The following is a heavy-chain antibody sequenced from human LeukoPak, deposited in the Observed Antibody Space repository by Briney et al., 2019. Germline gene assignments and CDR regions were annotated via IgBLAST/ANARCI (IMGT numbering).Heavy chain of an antibody. CDR1: GFSFSSYW. CDR3: ARDGVPRSYYYDSSGYGEFDY. Sequence: PGGSLRLSCAAPGFSFSSYWMSWVRQAPGKGLEWVANIKQDGSEKYYVDSVKGRFTISRDNAKNSLYLQMNSLRAEDTAVYYCARDGVPRSYYYDSSGYGEFDYWGQGTLVTVSS. J-gene: IGHJ4*02. CDR2: IKQDGSEK. D-gene: IGHD3-22*01. V-gene: IGHV3-7*01.